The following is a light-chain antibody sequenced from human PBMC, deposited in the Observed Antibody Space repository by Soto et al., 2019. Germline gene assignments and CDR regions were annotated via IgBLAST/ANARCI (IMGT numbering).Light chain of an antibody. CDR3: QQYNNWPRS. V-gene: IGKV3-15*01. CDR2: GAS. Sequence: EIVMTQSPATLSVSPGERATLSCMASQRIGKNLAWYQHKPGQAPRLLIYGASTGTTDIPTRFSASGSGTEFILTISRLQSEDFAVYYCQQYNNWPRSFGQGTKVEV. J-gene: IGKJ1*01. CDR1: QRIGKN.